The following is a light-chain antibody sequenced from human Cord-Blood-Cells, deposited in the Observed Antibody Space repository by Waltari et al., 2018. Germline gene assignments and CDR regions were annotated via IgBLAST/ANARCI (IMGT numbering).Light chain of an antibody. J-gene: IGLJ2*01. CDR3: PSADSSGTYVV. CDR1: ALPKNC. V-gene: IGLV3-16*01. Sequence: SYELTQPPSVSVSLGQMARITCSGEALPKNCAYWYQQKPGQFPVLVINKDSERPAGIPWRCSGPSSGNIVTLHISGVQAEDEADYFCPSADSSGTYVVFGGGTKLTVL. CDR2: KDS.